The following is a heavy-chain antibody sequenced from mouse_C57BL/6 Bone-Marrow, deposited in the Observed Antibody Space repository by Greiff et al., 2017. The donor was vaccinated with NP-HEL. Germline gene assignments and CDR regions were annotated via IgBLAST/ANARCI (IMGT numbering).Heavy chain of an antibody. V-gene: IGHV5-16*01. D-gene: IGHD2-4*01. CDR1: GFTFSDYS. J-gene: IGHJ4*01. CDR2: INYDGSST. Sequence: EVKLVESEGGLVQPGSSMKLSCTASGFTFSDYSMAWVRQVPEKGLEWVANINYDGSSTYYLDSLKSRFTISRDNAKNILYLQMSSLKSEDTATYYCAREGGLRRRTYAMDYWGQGTSVTVSS. CDR3: AREGGLRRRTYAMDY.